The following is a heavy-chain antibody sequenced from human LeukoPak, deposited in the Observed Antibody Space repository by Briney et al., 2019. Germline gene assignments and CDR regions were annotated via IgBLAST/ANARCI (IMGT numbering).Heavy chain of an antibody. J-gene: IGHJ4*02. V-gene: IGHV1-8*01. CDR1: GYTFPSYD. CDR2: MNPHSGNT. D-gene: IGHD6-19*01. CDR3: ARGGVAAHGDY. Sequence: ASVTVSCKASGYTFPSYDIKWVRQATGQRREWMGWMNPHSGNTGYAQKIQGSVTMTMNPSIGTAYMERSSRRSEGTAGYYCARGGVAAHGDYWGQGTLVTVSS.